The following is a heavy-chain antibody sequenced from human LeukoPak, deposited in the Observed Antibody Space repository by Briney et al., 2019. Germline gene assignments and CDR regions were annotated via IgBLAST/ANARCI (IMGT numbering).Heavy chain of an antibody. Sequence: SETLSLTCTVSGGSISSYYWSWIRQPAGKGLEWIGRIYTSGSTNYNPSLKSRVTMSVDTSKNQFSLKLSSVTAADTAVYYCARGHVEAVLLWFGELLGDLGDAFDIWGQGTMVTVSS. J-gene: IGHJ3*02. V-gene: IGHV4-4*07. D-gene: IGHD3-10*01. CDR1: GGSISSYY. CDR3: ARGHVEAVLLWFGELLGDLGDAFDI. CDR2: IYTSGST.